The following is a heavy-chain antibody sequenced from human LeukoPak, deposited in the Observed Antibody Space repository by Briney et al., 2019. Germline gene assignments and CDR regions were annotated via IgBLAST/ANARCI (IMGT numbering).Heavy chain of an antibody. CDR2: ISYDGSNK. V-gene: IGHV3-30-3*01. J-gene: IGHJ6*01. Sequence: GRSLRLSCAPSGFTFSSYAMHWVRQAPGKGLEWVAVISYDGSNKYYADSVKGRFTISRDNSKNTLDLQMNSLRAEDTAVYYCARELGLYYYGMDAGGQGTTVTVSS. CDR3: ARELGLYYYGMDA. D-gene: IGHD7-27*01. CDR1: GFTFSSYA.